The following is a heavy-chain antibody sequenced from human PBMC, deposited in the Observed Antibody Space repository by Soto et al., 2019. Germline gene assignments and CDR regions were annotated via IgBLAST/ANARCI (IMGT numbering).Heavy chain of an antibody. CDR2: IVVGSGNT. CDR3: AAAPGIAAAGTRSAFDI. Sequence: SVKVSCKASGFTFTSSAMQWVRQARGQRLEWIGWIVVGSGNTNYAQKFQGRVTITRDMSTSTAYMELSSLRSEDTVVYYCAAAPGIAAAGTRSAFDIWGQGTMVTVSS. V-gene: IGHV1-58*02. J-gene: IGHJ3*02. D-gene: IGHD6-13*01. CDR1: GFTFTSSA.